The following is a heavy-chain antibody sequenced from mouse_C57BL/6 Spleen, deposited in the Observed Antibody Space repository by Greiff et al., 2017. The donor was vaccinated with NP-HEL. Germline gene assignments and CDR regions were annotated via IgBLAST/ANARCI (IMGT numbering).Heavy chain of an antibody. V-gene: IGHV5-17*01. D-gene: IGHD2-1*01. Sequence: EVQRVESGGGLVKPGGSLKLSCAASGFTFSDYGMHWVRQAPEKGLEWVAYISSGSSTIYYADTVKGRFTISRDNAKNTLFLQMTSLRSEDTAMYYCARRIYYGNYVGAMDYWGQGTSVTVSS. J-gene: IGHJ4*01. CDR3: ARRIYYGNYVGAMDY. CDR1: GFTFSDYG. CDR2: ISSGSSTI.